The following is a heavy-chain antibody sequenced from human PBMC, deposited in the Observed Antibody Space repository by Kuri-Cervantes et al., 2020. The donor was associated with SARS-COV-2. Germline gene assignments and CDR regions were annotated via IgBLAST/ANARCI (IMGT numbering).Heavy chain of an antibody. Sequence: GSLRLSCAVYGGSFSGYYWSWIRQPPGKGLEWIGEINHSGSTNYNPSLKSRVTISVDTSKNQFSLKLSSVTAADTAVYYCARSPRCSSTSCRYYYYGMDVGGQGTTVTVSS. CDR1: GGSFSGYY. J-gene: IGHJ6*02. D-gene: IGHD2-2*01. V-gene: IGHV4-34*01. CDR2: INHSGST. CDR3: ARSPRCSSTSCRYYYYGMDV.